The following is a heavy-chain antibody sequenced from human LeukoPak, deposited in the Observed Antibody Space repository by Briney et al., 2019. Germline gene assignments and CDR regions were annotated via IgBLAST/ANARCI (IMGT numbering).Heavy chain of an antibody. V-gene: IGHV3-11*04. CDR2: ISSSGSTI. CDR1: GFTFSDYY. J-gene: IGHJ5*02. Sequence: PGGSLRLSCAASGFTFSDYYMTWVRQAPGKGLEWVSYISSSGSTIYYADSVKGRFTISRDNAKNSLYLQMNNLRAEDTAVYYCARDPGYCSGDVCYPAWFDPWGQGTLVTVSS. CDR3: ARDPGYCSGDVCYPAWFDP. D-gene: IGHD2-15*01.